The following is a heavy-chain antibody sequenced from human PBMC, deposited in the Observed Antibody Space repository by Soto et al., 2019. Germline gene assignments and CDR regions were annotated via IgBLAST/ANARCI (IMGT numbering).Heavy chain of an antibody. CDR1: GFTFDDYA. J-gene: IGHJ4*02. Sequence: GGSLRLSCAASGFTFDDYAMHWVRQAPGKGLEWVSGISWNSGSIGYADSVKGRFTISRDNAKNSLYLQMNSLRAEDTALYYCAKDISGYFDYWGQGTLVTVSS. CDR3: AKDISGYFDY. V-gene: IGHV3-9*01. CDR2: ISWNSGSI. D-gene: IGHD3-22*01.